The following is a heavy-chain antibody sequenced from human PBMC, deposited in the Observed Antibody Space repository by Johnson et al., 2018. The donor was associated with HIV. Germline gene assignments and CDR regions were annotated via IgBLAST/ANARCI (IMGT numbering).Heavy chain of an antibody. D-gene: IGHD1-26*01. CDR1: GFSISDYY. CDR3: AKSGFSGSYQGAYDI. Sequence: QVQLVESGGGLVKPGGSLRLSCAASGFSISDYYMSWIRQAPGKGLEWISYIGRSGTTIYYADSVKGRFTISRDNSKNTLYLQMNSLRAEDTAVYYCAKSGFSGSYQGAYDIWGQWTMVTVSS. V-gene: IGHV3-11*04. J-gene: IGHJ3*02. CDR2: IGRSGTTI.